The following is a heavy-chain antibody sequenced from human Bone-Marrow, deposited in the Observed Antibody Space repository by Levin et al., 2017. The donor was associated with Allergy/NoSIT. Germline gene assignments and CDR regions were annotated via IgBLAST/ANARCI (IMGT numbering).Heavy chain of an antibody. V-gene: IGHV4-61*08. Sequence: PSETLSLTCTVSGGSVSSGDYYWSWIRQPPGTGLEWIGYIYYSGNTNYNPSLKSRVTISVDTSNNQFSLKLSSVTAADTAVYYCARHRGKWTRSAYDYWGQGTLVTVSS. CDR2: IYYSGNT. J-gene: IGHJ4*02. CDR3: ARHRGKWTRSAYDY. D-gene: IGHD3-16*01. CDR1: GGSVSSGDYY.